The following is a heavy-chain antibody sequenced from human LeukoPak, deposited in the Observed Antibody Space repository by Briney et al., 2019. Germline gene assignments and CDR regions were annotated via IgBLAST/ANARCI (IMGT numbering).Heavy chain of an antibody. CDR3: AKGRGQGLDY. D-gene: IGHD3-10*01. J-gene: IGHJ4*02. Sequence: AGGSLRLSCAASGFTFSSYEMNWVRQAPGKGLEWVSGISGSEIGGRTHYADSVKGRFTISRDNSKNTLYLQMNSLRVEDTAVYYCAKGRGQGLDYWGQGTLVTVSS. CDR1: GFTFSSYE. V-gene: IGHV3-23*01. CDR2: ISGSEIGGRT.